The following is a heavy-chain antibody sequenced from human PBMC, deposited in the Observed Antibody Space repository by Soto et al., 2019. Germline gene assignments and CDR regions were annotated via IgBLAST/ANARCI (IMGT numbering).Heavy chain of an antibody. V-gene: IGHV1-3*01. Sequence: ASVKVSCKASGYTFTSYGISWVRQAPGQGLEWMGWINAGNGNTKYSQKFQGRVTITRDTSASTAYMELSSLRSEDTAVYYCARDRKILGYCSSTSCPTNNWFDPWGQGTLVTVSS. J-gene: IGHJ5*02. CDR2: INAGNGNT. D-gene: IGHD2-2*01. CDR1: GYTFTSYG. CDR3: ARDRKILGYCSSTSCPTNNWFDP.